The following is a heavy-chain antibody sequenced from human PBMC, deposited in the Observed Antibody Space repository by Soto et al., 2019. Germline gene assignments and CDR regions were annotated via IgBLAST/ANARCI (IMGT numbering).Heavy chain of an antibody. D-gene: IGHD6-19*01. Sequence: PGGSLRLSCAVSGFTFGNFAMTWVRQAPGKGLEWVSGISGSGGDTYYADSEKGRFTISRDNSKNTLYLQMSILRADDTATFYCARTESSGWSTRYGMDVWGQGTTVTVS. CDR2: ISGSGGDT. V-gene: IGHV3-23*01. J-gene: IGHJ6*02. CDR1: GFTFGNFA. CDR3: ARTESSGWSTRYGMDV.